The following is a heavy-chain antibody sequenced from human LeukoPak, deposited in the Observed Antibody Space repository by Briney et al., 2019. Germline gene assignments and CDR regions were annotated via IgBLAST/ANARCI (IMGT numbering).Heavy chain of an antibody. D-gene: IGHD6-13*01. Sequence: GSSVKVSCKASGGTFSSYAISWVRQAPGQGLEWMGGIIPIFGTASYAQKFQGRVTITADESTSTAYMELSSLRSEDTAVYYCARGWLGTAAAAPPYFDYWGQGTLVTVSS. CDR2: IIPIFGTA. J-gene: IGHJ4*02. V-gene: IGHV1-69*01. CDR1: GGTFSSYA. CDR3: ARGWLGTAAAAPPYFDY.